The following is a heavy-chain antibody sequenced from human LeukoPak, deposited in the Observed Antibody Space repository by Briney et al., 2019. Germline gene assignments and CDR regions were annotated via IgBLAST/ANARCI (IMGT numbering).Heavy chain of an antibody. V-gene: IGHV4-34*01. CDR2: INHSGST. J-gene: IGHJ4*02. Sequence: SETLSLTCAVYCGSFSGYYWSWIRQPPGKGLEWIGEINHSGSTNYNPSLKSRVTISVDTSKNQFSLKLSSVTAADTAVYYCARGAIITIFGVARPFDYWGQGTLVTVSS. CDR3: ARGAIITIFGVARPFDY. CDR1: CGSFSGYY. D-gene: IGHD3-3*01.